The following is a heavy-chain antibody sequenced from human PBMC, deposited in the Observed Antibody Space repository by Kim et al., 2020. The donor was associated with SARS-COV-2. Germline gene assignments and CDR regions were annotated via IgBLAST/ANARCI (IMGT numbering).Heavy chain of an antibody. CDR2: ST. D-gene: IGHD6-13*01. CDR3: AREKQDAFDI. Sequence: STTSTPSLKSRVTISVDTSKNQFSLKLSSVTAADTAVYYCAREKQDAFDIWGQGTMVTVSS. J-gene: IGHJ3*02. V-gene: IGHV4-34*01.